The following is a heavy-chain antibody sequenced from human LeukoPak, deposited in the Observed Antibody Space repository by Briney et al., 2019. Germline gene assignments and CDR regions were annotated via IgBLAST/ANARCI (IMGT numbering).Heavy chain of an antibody. D-gene: IGHD2-2*01. J-gene: IGHJ1*01. CDR2: FDPEDGET. CDR3: ATVLGVVPAAIPAEYFQH. Sequence: ASVKVSCKVSGYTLTELSMHWVRQAPGKGLEWMGGFDPEDGETIYAQKFQGRVTMTEDTSTDTAYMELSSLRSEDTAVYYCATVLGVVPAAIPAEYFQHWGQGTLVTVSS. V-gene: IGHV1-24*01. CDR1: GYTLTELS.